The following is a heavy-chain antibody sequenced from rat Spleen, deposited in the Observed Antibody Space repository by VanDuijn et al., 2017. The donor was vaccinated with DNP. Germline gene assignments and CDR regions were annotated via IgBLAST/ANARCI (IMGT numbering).Heavy chain of an antibody. Sequence: EVQFVESGGGLVQPGRSLKLSCIVSGMIFTDYHMAWVRQAPTKGLEWVASISTGGVITYYRDSVKGRFTISRDDAKNTQYLQMDSLRSEDTATYYCARHEDYSSYIYGFAYWGQGTLVTVSS. D-gene: IGHD1-2*01. V-gene: IGHV5S13*01. CDR3: ARHEDYSSYIYGFAY. J-gene: IGHJ3*01. CDR1: GMIFTDYH. CDR2: ISTGGVIT.